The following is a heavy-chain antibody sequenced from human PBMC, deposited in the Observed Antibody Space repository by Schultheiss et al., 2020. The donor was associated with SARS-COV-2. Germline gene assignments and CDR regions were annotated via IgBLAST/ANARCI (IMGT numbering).Heavy chain of an antibody. Sequence: GGSLRLSCAASGFTFSSYAMHWVRQAPGKGLEWVAVISYDGTNKYYADSVKGRFTISRDNSKNTLYLQMNSLRAEDTAVYYCARLGNSYDLSFDYWGQGTLVTVSS. V-gene: IGHV3-30*03. CDR1: GFTFSSYA. D-gene: IGHD5-18*01. CDR2: ISYDGTNK. CDR3: ARLGNSYDLSFDY. J-gene: IGHJ4*02.